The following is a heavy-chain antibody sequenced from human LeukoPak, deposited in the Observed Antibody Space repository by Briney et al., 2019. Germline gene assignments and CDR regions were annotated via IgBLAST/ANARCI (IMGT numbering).Heavy chain of an antibody. V-gene: IGHV3-21*01. Sequence: PGRSLRLSCAASGFTFSSYSMNWVRQAPGKGLEWVSSISSSSSYIYYADSVKGRFTISRDNAKNSLYLQMNSLRAEDTAVYYCARGSSRGYDLYSTWGQGTLVTVSS. CDR3: ARGSSRGYDLYST. D-gene: IGHD5-12*01. CDR2: ISSSSSYI. J-gene: IGHJ5*02. CDR1: GFTFSSYS.